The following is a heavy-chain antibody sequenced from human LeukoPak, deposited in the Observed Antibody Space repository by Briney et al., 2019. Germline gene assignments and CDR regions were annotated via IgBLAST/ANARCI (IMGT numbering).Heavy chain of an antibody. CDR2: ISYDGSNK. V-gene: IGHV3-30*18. CDR3: AKDHRNGDYDIGY. J-gene: IGHJ4*02. CDR1: GFTFSSYG. D-gene: IGHD4-17*01. Sequence: PGGSLRLSCAASGFTFSSYGMHWVRQAPGKGLEWVAVISYDGSNKYYADSVKGRFTIFRDNSKNTLYLQMNSLRAEDTAVYYCAKDHRNGDYDIGYWGQGTLVTVSS.